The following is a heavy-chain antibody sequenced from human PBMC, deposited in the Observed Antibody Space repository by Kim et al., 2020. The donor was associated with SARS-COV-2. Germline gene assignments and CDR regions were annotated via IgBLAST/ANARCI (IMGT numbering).Heavy chain of an antibody. V-gene: IGHV5-10-1*01. J-gene: IGHJ6*02. Sequence: GESLKISCKGSGYSFTSYWISWVRQMPGKGLEWMGRIDPSDSYTNYSPSFQGHVTISADKSISTAYLQWSSLKASDTAMYYCARLKIAESNDGYSNLWGGSYYYYYGMDVWGQGTTVTVSS. CDR1: GYSFTSYW. CDR2: IDPSDSYT. CDR3: ARLKIAESNDGYSNLWGGSYYYYYGMDV. D-gene: IGHD6-13*01.